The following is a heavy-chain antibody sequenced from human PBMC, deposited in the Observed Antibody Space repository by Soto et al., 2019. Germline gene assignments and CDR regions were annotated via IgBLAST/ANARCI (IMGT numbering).Heavy chain of an antibody. CDR2: ISYSGTT. J-gene: IGHJ4*02. V-gene: IGHV4-59*01. Sequence: PSETLSLTCSDSGDSISGDYWNWIRQPPGKGLEWIAYISYSGTTHYNPSLKGRVTISVDTSKNQFSLKLNSVTAADTAVYYCDRGPPYGYWGRGTLVTVSS. CDR1: GDSISGDY. D-gene: IGHD4-17*01. CDR3: DRGPPYGY.